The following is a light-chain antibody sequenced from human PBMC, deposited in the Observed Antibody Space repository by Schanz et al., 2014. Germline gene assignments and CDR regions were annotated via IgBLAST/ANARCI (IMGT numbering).Light chain of an antibody. CDR2: GAS. J-gene: IGKJ1*01. CDR3: QQSYSNVWT. CDR1: QSISTF. Sequence: DIQMTQSPSSLSASVGDRVTITCRASQSISTFLTWYQQKPGKAPKFLIYGASSLQSGVPSRFSGSGSGTDFTLTISSLQPEDFVTYYCQQSYSNVWTFGQGTKVEIK. V-gene: IGKV1-39*01.